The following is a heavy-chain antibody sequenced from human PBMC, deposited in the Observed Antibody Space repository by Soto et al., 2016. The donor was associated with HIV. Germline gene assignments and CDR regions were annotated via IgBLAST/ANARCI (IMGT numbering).Heavy chain of an antibody. Sequence: QVQLLQSGAEVKKPGASLKVSCKASGYTFTSFDIIWVRQATGQGLEWMGWMNPNTGNTDYAQKFQDRLTITRDISMSTAYMELSSLRSDDTAVYYCARGYGSVPWDYWGQGTLVTVSS. D-gene: IGHD3-10*01. CDR1: GYTFTSFD. J-gene: IGHJ4*02. CDR3: ARGYGSVPWDY. CDR2: MNPNTGNT. V-gene: IGHV1-8*03.